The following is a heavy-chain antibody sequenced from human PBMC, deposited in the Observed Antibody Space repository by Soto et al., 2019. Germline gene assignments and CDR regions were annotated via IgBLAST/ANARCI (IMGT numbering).Heavy chain of an antibody. CDR2: ISSSSSYI. D-gene: IGHD5-18*01. Sequence: GGSLRLSCAASGFTFSSYSMNWVRQAPGKGLEWVSSISSSSSYIYYADSVKGRFTISRDNAKNSLYLQMNSLRAEDTAVYYCGRNFRWIQLWLRENWFDPWGQGTLVTVSS. J-gene: IGHJ5*02. CDR1: GFTFSSYS. V-gene: IGHV3-21*01. CDR3: GRNFRWIQLWLRENWFDP.